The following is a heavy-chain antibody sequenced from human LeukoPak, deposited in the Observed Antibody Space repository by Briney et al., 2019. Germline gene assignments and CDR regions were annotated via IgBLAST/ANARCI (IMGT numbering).Heavy chain of an antibody. CDR1: GGSFSNYY. CDR2: IYTSGST. V-gene: IGHV4-4*08. Sequence: SETLSLTCAVYGGSFSNYYWSWIRQPPGKGLEWIGRIYTSGSTYYNPSLKSRVTISVDTSKNQFSLKLSSVTAADTAVYYCARHDASGIDAFDIWGQGTMVTVSS. J-gene: IGHJ3*02. D-gene: IGHD3-10*01. CDR3: ARHDASGIDAFDI.